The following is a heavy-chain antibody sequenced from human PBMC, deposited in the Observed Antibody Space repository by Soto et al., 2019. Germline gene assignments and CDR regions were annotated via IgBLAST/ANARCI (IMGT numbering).Heavy chain of an antibody. CDR3: ARFPLWFGELDY. J-gene: IGHJ4*02. D-gene: IGHD3-10*01. Sequence: QLQLQESGSGLVRPSQTLSLTCTVSGASIGSGSYSWNWTRQPPGKGLEWIGYLHHSGDTYFNPSLRRRVRISVDRSNNQFSLKLISVTAADTAVYYCARFPLWFGELDYWGQGALVTVSS. CDR2: LHHSGDT. CDR1: GASIGSGSYS. V-gene: IGHV4-30-2*01.